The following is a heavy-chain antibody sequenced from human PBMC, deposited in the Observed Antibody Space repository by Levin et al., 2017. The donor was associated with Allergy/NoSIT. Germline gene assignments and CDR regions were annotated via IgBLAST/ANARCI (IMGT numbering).Heavy chain of an antibody. D-gene: IGHD5-12*01. CDR3: ARVLSGYDADY. CDR2: INNSGNT. J-gene: IGHJ4*02. V-gene: IGHV4-34*01. CDR1: GGSFSSYY. Sequence: SETLSLTCAVYGGSFSSYYWSWIRQPPGKGLEWIGEINNSGNTTYNPSLRSRVTISEDTSKNQFSLKLSSVTAADTAGYYCARVLSGYDADYWGQGTLVTVSS.